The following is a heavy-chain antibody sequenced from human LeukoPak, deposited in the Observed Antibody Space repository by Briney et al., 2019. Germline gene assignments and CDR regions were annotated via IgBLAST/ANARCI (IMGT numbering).Heavy chain of an antibody. CDR3: ARHVKASDYYDSSGYPYYFDY. V-gene: IGHV4-59*08. Sequence: SETLSLTFTVSGGSISSYYWSWIRQPPGKGLEWIGYIYYSGSTNYNPSLKSRVTISVDTSKNQFSLKLSSVTAADTAVYYCARHVKASDYYDSSGYPYYFDYWGQGTLVTVSS. CDR2: IYYSGST. J-gene: IGHJ4*02. CDR1: GGSISSYY. D-gene: IGHD3-22*01.